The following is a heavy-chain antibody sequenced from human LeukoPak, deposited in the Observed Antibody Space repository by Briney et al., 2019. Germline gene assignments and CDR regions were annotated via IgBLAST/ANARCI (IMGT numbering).Heavy chain of an antibody. CDR2: IWDDGGYK. Sequence: GGSLRLSCAASGFVFSSFAMHWVRQAPGKGLEWVATIWDDGGYKYHTDSVKGRFTITRDNSNNTLYLQMNGLRAEDTAVYYCASAPFFCFGGSCPYYMDVWGKGTLVTVSS. CDR3: ASAPFFCFGGSCPYYMDV. J-gene: IGHJ6*03. D-gene: IGHD2-15*01. V-gene: IGHV3-33*01. CDR1: GFVFSSFA.